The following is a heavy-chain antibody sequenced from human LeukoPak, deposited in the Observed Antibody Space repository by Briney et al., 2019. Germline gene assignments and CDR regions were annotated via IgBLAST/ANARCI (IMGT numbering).Heavy chain of an antibody. Sequence: ASVKVSCKVSGYTLTELSMHWVRQAPGKGLEWMGGFDPEDGETIYAQKFQGRVTMTEDTSTDTAYMELSSLRSEDTAVYYCATDGPRAVAGTNWFDPWGQGILVTVSS. J-gene: IGHJ5*02. D-gene: IGHD6-19*01. CDR1: GYTLTELS. CDR3: ATDGPRAVAGTNWFDP. V-gene: IGHV1-24*01. CDR2: FDPEDGET.